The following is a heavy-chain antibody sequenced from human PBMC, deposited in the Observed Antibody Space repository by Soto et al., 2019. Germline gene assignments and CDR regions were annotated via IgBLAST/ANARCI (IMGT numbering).Heavy chain of an antibody. CDR1: GYTFTSYG. CDR2: ITAYNDNT. Sequence: GASVKFYCKASGYTFTSYGLNWVRQAPGQGLEWMGWITAYNDNTNYAQKVQGRAILTIDTSTTTGYMELRSLRSDDTAVYYCARGQIQSDFDYWGQGTQVTVSS. J-gene: IGHJ4*02. V-gene: IGHV1-18*04. CDR3: ARGQIQSDFDY. D-gene: IGHD3-3*01.